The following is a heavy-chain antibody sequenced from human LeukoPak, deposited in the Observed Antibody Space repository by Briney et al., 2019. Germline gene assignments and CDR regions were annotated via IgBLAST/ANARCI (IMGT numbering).Heavy chain of an antibody. D-gene: IGHD5-12*01. V-gene: IGHV1-8*01. CDR3: TRGPSGYGLGWFDP. CDR2: MNPSSGNT. CDR1: GYTFTSHD. Sequence: ASVKVSCKASGYTFTSHDVNWVRQATGQGLEWMGWMNPSSGNTGFGQKFQGRVSLTRDTSTSTAYMELSSLRSDDTAVYYCTRGPSGYGLGWFDPWGQGTLVTVSS. J-gene: IGHJ5*02.